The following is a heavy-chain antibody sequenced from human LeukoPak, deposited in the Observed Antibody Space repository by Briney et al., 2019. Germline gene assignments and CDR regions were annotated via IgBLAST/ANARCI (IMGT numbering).Heavy chain of an antibody. CDR3: ATDIVVVPAAIRNDAFDI. J-gene: IGHJ3*02. Sequence: ASVKVSCKASGYTFTDYYMHWVQQAPGKGLEWMGRVDPEDGETIYAEKFQGRVTITADTSTDTAYMELSSLRSEDTAVYYCATDIVVVPAAIRNDAFDIWGQGTMVTVSS. CDR1: GYTFTDYY. D-gene: IGHD2-2*02. V-gene: IGHV1-69-2*01. CDR2: VDPEDGET.